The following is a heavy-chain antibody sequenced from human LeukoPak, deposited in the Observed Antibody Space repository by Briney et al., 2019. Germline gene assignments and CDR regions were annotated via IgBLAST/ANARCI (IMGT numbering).Heavy chain of an antibody. V-gene: IGHV1-18*01. J-gene: IGHJ4*02. D-gene: IGHD3-16*01. Sequence: AASVTVSCKASGYTFTSYGISWVRQAPGQGLEWMGWISAYNGNTNHAQKLQGRVTMTTDTSTSTAYMELRSLRSEDTAVYYCARDDDEFYFDYWGQGTLVTVSS. CDR1: GYTFTSYG. CDR2: ISAYNGNT. CDR3: ARDDDEFYFDY.